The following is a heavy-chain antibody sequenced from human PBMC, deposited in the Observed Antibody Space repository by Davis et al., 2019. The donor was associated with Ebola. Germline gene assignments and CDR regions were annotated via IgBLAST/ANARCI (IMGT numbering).Heavy chain of an antibody. J-gene: IGHJ4*02. V-gene: IGHV1-69*13. CDR1: GYTFTSYG. D-gene: IGHD6-19*01. CDR2: IIPFFGTA. CDR3: ARGSSGWFRPDY. Sequence: SVKVSCKASGYTFTSYGISWVRQAPGQGLEWMGGIIPFFGTANYAQKFQGRVTITADEPTNTAYMELSTLTSEDTAVYYCARGSSGWFRPDYWGQGTLVTVSS.